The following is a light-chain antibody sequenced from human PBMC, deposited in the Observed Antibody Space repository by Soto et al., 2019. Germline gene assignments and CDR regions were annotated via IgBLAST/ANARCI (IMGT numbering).Light chain of an antibody. CDR2: KAS. CDR1: QRINNW. J-gene: IGKJ1*01. Sequence: DIQMTQSPSTLPASLGDRVTITCRASQRINNWLAWYQQKPGKAPKLLIYKASSLESGVPSRFSGSGSGTEFTLTISSLQPDDFATYYCLQYNSYSRTFGQGTKVEIK. V-gene: IGKV1-5*03. CDR3: LQYNSYSRT.